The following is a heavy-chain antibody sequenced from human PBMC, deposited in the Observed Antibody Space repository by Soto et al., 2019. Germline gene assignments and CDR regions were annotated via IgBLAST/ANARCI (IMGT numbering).Heavy chain of an antibody. J-gene: IGHJ4*02. V-gene: IGHV3-11*05. CDR1: GFSFSALY. CDR3: ASDRGAVAGQYFDY. CDR2: ISSSGDYA. D-gene: IGHD6-19*01. Sequence: QVQLMESGGGLVKPGGSLRLSCAASGFSFSALYMSWIRQAPGKGLEWVAFISSSGDYANYADSVKGRFTISRDNTKKALYMQMNRLRAEDTAMYYCASDRGAVAGQYFDYWGQGTQVIVSA.